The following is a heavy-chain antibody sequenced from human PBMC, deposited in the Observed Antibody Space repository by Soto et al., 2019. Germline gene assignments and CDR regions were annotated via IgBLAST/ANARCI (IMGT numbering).Heavy chain of an antibody. CDR1: GGSISSGGYY. CDR2: IYYSGST. CDR3: ARDLVRGEDNWFDP. Sequence: SETLSLTCTVSGGSISSGGYYWSWIRQHPGKGLEWIGYIYYSGSTYYNPSLKSRVTISVDTSKNQFSLKLSSVTAADTAVYYCARDLVRGEDNWFDPWGQGALVTVSS. D-gene: IGHD3-10*01. V-gene: IGHV4-31*03. J-gene: IGHJ5*02.